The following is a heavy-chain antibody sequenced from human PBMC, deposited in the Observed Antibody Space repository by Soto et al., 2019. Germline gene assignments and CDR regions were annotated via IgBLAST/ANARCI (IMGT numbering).Heavy chain of an antibody. D-gene: IGHD1-26*01. CDR2: IYYSGST. J-gene: IGHJ1*01. CDR1: GGSISSGGYY. CDR3: AGIYSGSPGGTLRY. Sequence: QVQLQESGPGLVKPSQTLSLTCTVSGGSISSGGYYWSWIRQHPGKGLEWIGYIYYSGSTYYNPSLXXXGXXSVGTSKSQFSLKRSSVTAADTAVYFCAGIYSGSPGGTLRYWGQGTRVTVSS. V-gene: IGHV4-31*03.